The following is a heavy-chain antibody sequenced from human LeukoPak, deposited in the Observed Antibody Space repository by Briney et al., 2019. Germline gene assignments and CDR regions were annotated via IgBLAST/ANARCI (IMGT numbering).Heavy chain of an antibody. Sequence: ASVKVSCKASGYTFTSYAMHWVRQAPGQGLEWMGWINTNTGNPTYAQGFTGRFVFSLDTSVSTAYLQISSLKAEDTAVYYCASSGSYGAFDIWGQGTIVTVPS. CDR1: GYTFTSYA. D-gene: IGHD1-26*01. J-gene: IGHJ3*02. CDR2: INTNTGNP. V-gene: IGHV7-4-1*02. CDR3: ASSGSYGAFDI.